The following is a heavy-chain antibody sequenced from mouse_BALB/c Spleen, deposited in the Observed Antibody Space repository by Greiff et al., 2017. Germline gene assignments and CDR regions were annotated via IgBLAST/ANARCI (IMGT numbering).Heavy chain of an antibody. CDR2: INPSTGYT. J-gene: IGHJ4*01. CDR1: GYTFTSYW. CDR3: ARSSYYGSRAMDY. V-gene: IGHV1-7*01. D-gene: IGHD1-1*01. Sequence: QVQLQQSGAELAKPGASVKMSCKASGYTFTSYWMHWVKQRPGQGLEWIGYINPSTGYTEYNQKFKDKATLTADISSSTAYMQLSSLTSEDSAVYYCARSSYYGSRAMDYWGQGTSVTVSS.